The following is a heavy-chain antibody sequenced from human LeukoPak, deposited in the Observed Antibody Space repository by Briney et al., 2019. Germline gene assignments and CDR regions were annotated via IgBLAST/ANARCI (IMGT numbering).Heavy chain of an antibody. Sequence: SETLSLTCTVSGGSISSYYWSWIRQPPGKGLEWIGYIYYSGSTNYNPSLKSRVTISVDTSKNQFSLKLSSVTAADTAVYYCARAGADEGWFDPWAREPWSPSPQ. D-gene: IGHD1-1*01. CDR2: IYYSGST. CDR3: ARAGADEGWFDP. J-gene: IGHJ5*02. CDR1: GGSISSYY. V-gene: IGHV4-59*01.